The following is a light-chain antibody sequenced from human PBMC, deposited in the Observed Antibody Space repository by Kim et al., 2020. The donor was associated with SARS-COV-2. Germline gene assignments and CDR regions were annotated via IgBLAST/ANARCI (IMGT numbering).Light chain of an antibody. J-gene: IGLJ1*01. CDR2: GKN. CDR1: SLRSYY. V-gene: IGLV3-19*01. CDR3: NSRDSSVNHLRV. Sequence: LGQPVRITCQGDSLRSYYASWYQQKPGQAPVLVIYGKNNRPSGIPDRFSGSSSGNTASLTITGAQAEDEADYYCNSRDSSVNHLRVFGTGTKVTVL.